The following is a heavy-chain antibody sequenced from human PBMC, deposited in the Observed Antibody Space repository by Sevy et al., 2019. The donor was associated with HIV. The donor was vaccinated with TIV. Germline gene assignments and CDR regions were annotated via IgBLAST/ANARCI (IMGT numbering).Heavy chain of an antibody. Sequence: SETLSLTCTVSGGSISSGGYYWSWIRQHPGKGLEWIGYIYYSGSTYYNPSLKSLVTISVDTSKNQLSLKLSSVTAANTAVYYGARGDMVRGVTHERDAFDIWGQGTMVTVSS. V-gene: IGHV4-31*01. CDR2: IYYSGST. CDR1: GGSISSGGYY. D-gene: IGHD3-10*01. J-gene: IGHJ3*02. CDR3: ARGDMVRGVTHERDAFDI.